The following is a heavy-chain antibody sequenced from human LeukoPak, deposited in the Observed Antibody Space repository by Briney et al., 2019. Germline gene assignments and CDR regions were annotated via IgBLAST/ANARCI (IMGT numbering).Heavy chain of an antibody. CDR2: ISGSGGST. D-gene: IGHD1-26*01. J-gene: IGHJ4*02. CDR3: AKDSSGSYYHSDY. Sequence: PGGSLRLSCAASRFTFSSYAMSWVRQAPGKGLEWVSAISGSGGSTYYADSVKGRFTISRDNSKNTLYLQMNSLRAEDTAVYYCAKDSSGSYYHSDYWGQGTLVTVSS. V-gene: IGHV3-23*01. CDR1: RFTFSSYA.